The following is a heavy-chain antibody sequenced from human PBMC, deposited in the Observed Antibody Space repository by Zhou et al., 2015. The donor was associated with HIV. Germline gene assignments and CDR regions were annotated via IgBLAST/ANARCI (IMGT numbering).Heavy chain of an antibody. CDR3: ARSQLLPKMAYYGMDV. D-gene: IGHD2-2*01. Sequence: QVQVVQSGAEVKKPGSSVKVSCRSSGGTLISFAISWVRQAPGQGLEWMGGIIPIFGTTLYAQKFQGRVTITADTSTDTAYMELSSLRSEDTAVYYCARSQLLPKMAYYGMDVWGQGTTVTVSS. V-gene: IGHV1-69*06. CDR1: GGTLISFA. J-gene: IGHJ6*02. CDR2: IIPIFGTT.